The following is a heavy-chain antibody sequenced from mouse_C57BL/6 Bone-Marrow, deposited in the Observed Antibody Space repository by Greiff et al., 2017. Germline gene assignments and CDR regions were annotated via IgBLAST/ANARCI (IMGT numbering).Heavy chain of an antibody. CDR3: ARSFYYDNYY. V-gene: IGHV1-61*01. J-gene: IGHJ2*01. D-gene: IGHD2-1*01. CDR2: IYPSDSET. CDR1: GYTFTSYW. Sequence: QVQLQQPGAELVRPGSSVKLSCKASGYTFTSYWMDWVKQRPGQGLEWIGNIYPSDSETHYNQKFKDKATVTVDKSSSTAYLQLSSMTSEDSAVYYCARSFYYDNYYWGQGTTLTVSS.